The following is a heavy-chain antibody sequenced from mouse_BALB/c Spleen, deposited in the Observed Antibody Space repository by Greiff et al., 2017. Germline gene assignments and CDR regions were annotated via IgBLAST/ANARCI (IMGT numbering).Heavy chain of an antibody. D-gene: IGHD2-4*01. V-gene: IGHV14-4*02. Sequence: EVQLQQSGAELVRSGASVKLSCTASGFNIKDYYMHWVKQRPEQGLEWIGWIDPENGDTEYAPKFQGKATMTADTSSNTAYLQLSSLTSEDTAVYYCARGLRLLDYWGQGTTLTVSS. CDR2: IDPENGDT. J-gene: IGHJ2*01. CDR1: GFNIKDYY. CDR3: ARGLRLLDY.